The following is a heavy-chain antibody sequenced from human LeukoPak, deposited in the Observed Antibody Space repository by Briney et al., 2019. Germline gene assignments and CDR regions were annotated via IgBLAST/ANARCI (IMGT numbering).Heavy chain of an antibody. CDR2: IYYSGST. CDR3: ARVNYYYYYMDV. Sequence: SETLSLTCTVSGGSISSYYWSWIRQPPGKGLEWIGYIYYSGSTNYNPSLKSRVTISVDTSKNQFSLKLSSVTAADTAVYYCARVNYYYYYMDVWGKGTTVTISS. J-gene: IGHJ6*03. CDR1: GGSISSYY. V-gene: IGHV4-59*12.